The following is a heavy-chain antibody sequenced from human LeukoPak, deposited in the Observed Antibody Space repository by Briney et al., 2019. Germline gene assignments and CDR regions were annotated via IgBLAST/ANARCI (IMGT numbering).Heavy chain of an antibody. D-gene: IGHD1-1*01. CDR1: GYTFTSYG. V-gene: IGHV1-18*01. CDR2: ISAYNGNT. Sequence: ASVNVSCKASGYTFTSYGISWVRQAPGQGLEWMGWISAYNGNTNYAQKLQGRVTITRDTSASTAYMELSSLRSEDTAVYYCARGGTSTPPAVDYWGQGSLVTVSS. J-gene: IGHJ4*02. CDR3: ARGGTSTPPAVDY.